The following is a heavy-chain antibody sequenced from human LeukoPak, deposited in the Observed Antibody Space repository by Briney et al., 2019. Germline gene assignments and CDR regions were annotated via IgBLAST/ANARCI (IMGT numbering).Heavy chain of an antibody. J-gene: IGHJ4*02. D-gene: IGHD3-9*01. CDR2: ISSTGNTI. V-gene: IGHV3-48*04. CDR1: GFTLSGYN. CDR3: ARDGITISDY. Sequence: GGSLRLSCAASGFTLSGYNMNWVRQAPGKGLDWVSYISSTGNTIYYADSVKGRFTISRDNAKNSLYLQMNSLRAEDTAVYYCARDGITISDYWGQGTLVTVSS.